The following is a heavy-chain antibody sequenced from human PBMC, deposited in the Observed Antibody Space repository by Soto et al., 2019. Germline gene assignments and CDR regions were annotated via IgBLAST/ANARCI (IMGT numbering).Heavy chain of an antibody. V-gene: IGHV3-30-3*01. D-gene: IGHD1-26*01. CDR3: ARECQGGSCYYYYGIDV. CDR1: GFTFSSYA. J-gene: IGHJ6*02. Sequence: GGSLRLSCAASGFTFSSYAMHWVRQAPGKGLERVAVISYDGSNKYYADSVKGRFTISRDNSKNTLYLQMNSLRAEDTAVYYRARECQGGSCYYYYGIDVWGQGTTVTVYS. CDR2: ISYDGSNK.